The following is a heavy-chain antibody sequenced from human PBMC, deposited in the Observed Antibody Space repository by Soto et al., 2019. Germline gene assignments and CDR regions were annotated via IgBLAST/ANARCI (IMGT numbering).Heavy chain of an antibody. Sequence: GGSLRLSCAASGFTFSSYGMHWVRQAPGKGLEWVAVIWYDGSNKYYADSVKGRFTISRDNSKNTLYLQMNSLRAEDTAVYYCARDLGYCSSTSCYGAFGMDVWGQGTTVTVSS. J-gene: IGHJ6*02. D-gene: IGHD2-2*01. V-gene: IGHV3-33*01. CDR3: ARDLGYCSSTSCYGAFGMDV. CDR2: IWYDGSNK. CDR1: GFTFSSYG.